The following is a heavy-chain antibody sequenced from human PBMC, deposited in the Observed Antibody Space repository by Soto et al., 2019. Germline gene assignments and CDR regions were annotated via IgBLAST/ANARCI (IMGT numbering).Heavy chain of an antibody. CDR1: VGSIGTSAYY. Sequence: SASLSLTCSVSVGSIGTSAYYWFWIRQAPGKGLEWIGSINHSGNTYLSPSLKDRVTMSVDTSKNSFSLKLRSATAADTGLYYCSRRAPEGFDPWGQGTLVTVSS. CDR3: SRRAPEGFDP. CDR2: INHSGNT. V-gene: IGHV4-39*01. J-gene: IGHJ5*02.